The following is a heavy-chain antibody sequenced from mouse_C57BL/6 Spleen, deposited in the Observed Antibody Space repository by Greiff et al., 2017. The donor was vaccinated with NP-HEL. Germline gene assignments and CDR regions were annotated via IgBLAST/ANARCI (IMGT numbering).Heavy chain of an antibody. CDR2: ISNGGGST. CDR3: ARYREYFDY. Sequence: DVHLVESGGGLVQPGGSLKLSCAASGFTFSDYYMYWVRQTPEKRLEWVAYISNGGGSTYYPDTVKGRFTISRDNAKNTLYLQMSRLKSEDTAMYYCARYREYFDYWGQGTTLTVSS. D-gene: IGHD2-14*01. CDR1: GFTFSDYY. J-gene: IGHJ2*01. V-gene: IGHV5-12*01.